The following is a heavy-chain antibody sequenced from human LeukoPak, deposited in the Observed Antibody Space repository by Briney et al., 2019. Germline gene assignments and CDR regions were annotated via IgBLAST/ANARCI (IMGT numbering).Heavy chain of an antibody. CDR3: AKYCGYSSSWYKLGFDY. Sequence: PGVSLRLSCAASGFTFSTYAMSWVRQAPGKGLEWVSAISSSGGSTYYADSVKGRFTISRDNSKNTLYLQMNSLRAEDTAVYYCAKYCGYSSSWYKLGFDYWGQGTLVTVSS. J-gene: IGHJ4*02. CDR2: ISSSGGST. V-gene: IGHV3-23*01. D-gene: IGHD6-13*01. CDR1: GFTFSTYA.